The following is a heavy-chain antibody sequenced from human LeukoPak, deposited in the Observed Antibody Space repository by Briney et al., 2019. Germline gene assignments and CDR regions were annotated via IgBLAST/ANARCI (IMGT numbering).Heavy chain of an antibody. CDR1: GFSFSGHW. J-gene: IGHJ4*02. CDR3: ARGPNSNWSGLDF. V-gene: IGHV3-74*01. D-gene: IGHD6-6*01. CDR2: ISPTGSTT. Sequence: GGSLRLSCTASGFSFSGHWMHWARQLPGKGLVWVSRISPTGSTTSYADSVKGRFTVSKDNAKNTLYLQVNNLRAEDTAVYYCARGPNSNWSGLDFWGQGTLLTVSS.